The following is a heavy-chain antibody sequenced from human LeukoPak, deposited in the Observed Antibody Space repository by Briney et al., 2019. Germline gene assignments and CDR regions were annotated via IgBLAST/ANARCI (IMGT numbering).Heavy chain of an antibody. V-gene: IGHV4-4*07. CDR2: IYTSGST. CDR3: ARSDTADYGDYVISRWFDP. D-gene: IGHD4-17*01. J-gene: IGHJ5*02. CDR1: GGSISSYY. Sequence: PSETLSLTCTVSGGSISSYYWSWIRQPAGKGLEWIGRIYTSGSTNYNPSLKSRVTISVVKSKNQFSLKLSSVTAADTAVYYCARSDTADYGDYVISRWFDPWGQGTLVTVSS.